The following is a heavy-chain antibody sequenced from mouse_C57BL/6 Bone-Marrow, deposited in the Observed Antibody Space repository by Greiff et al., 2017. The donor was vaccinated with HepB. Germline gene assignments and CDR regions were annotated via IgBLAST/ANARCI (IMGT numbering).Heavy chain of an antibody. Sequence: VQLQQSGPELVKPGASVKLSCKASGYTFTSYDINWVKQRPGQGLEWIGWIYPRDGSTKYNEKFKGKATLTVDTSSSTAYMELHSLTSEDSAVYFCAYYGYNYAMDYWGQGTSVTVSS. CDR3: AYYGYNYAMDY. J-gene: IGHJ4*01. D-gene: IGHD2-2*01. V-gene: IGHV1-85*01. CDR1: GYTFTSYD. CDR2: IYPRDGST.